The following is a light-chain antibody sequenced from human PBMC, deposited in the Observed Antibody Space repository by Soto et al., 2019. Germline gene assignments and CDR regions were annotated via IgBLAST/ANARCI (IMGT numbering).Light chain of an antibody. V-gene: IGKV1-6*01. CDR3: LQDYNYPLT. CDR1: QSISSY. J-gene: IGKJ4*01. CDR2: AAS. Sequence: QMDQASSSLVASVGDTVPITFRSSQSISSYLNCYQQKLGKAPKLLIYAASSLQSGVPSRFSGSGSGTDFTLTNSSLQPEDFATYYCLQDYNYPLTVGGGSKV.